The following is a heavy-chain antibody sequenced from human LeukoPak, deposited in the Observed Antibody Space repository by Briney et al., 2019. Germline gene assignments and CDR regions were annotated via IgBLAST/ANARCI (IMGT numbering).Heavy chain of an antibody. D-gene: IGHD5-18*01. CDR2: ISSSGSTI. J-gene: IGHJ4*02. V-gene: IGHV3-48*03. CDR1: GFTFSNYE. Sequence: GGSLRLSCAASGFTFSNYEMNWVRQAPGKGLEWVSYISSSGSTIYYADSVKGRFTVSRDNAKNSLYLQMNSLRAEDTAVYYCAQIYTYGSSQFDYWGQGTLVTVSS. CDR3: AQIYTYGSSQFDY.